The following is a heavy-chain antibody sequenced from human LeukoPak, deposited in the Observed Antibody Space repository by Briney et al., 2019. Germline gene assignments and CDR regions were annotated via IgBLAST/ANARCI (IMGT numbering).Heavy chain of an antibody. Sequence: SETLSLTCIVSGGSISSSTYYWGWIRQPPGKGLEWIGSIYYSGSTYYNPSLKSRVTIPVDTSKNQFSLKLSSVTAADTAVYYCARQMYYYDNSGYYDYWGQGTLVTVSS. CDR1: GGSISSSTYY. V-gene: IGHV4-39*01. J-gene: IGHJ4*02. D-gene: IGHD3-22*01. CDR3: ARQMYYYDNSGYYDY. CDR2: IYYSGST.